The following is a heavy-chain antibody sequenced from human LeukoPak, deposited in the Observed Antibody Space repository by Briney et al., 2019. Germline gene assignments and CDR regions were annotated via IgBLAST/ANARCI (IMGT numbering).Heavy chain of an antibody. Sequence: GGSLRLSCAASGFTVSSNYMSWVRQAPGKGLEWVSVIYSGGSTYYADSVKGRFTLSRDNSKNTLYLQMNSLRAEDTAVYYCARVLNYYYMDVWGKGTTVTVSS. CDR3: ARVLNYYYMDV. J-gene: IGHJ6*03. V-gene: IGHV3-66*02. CDR1: GFTVSSNY. CDR2: IYSGGST.